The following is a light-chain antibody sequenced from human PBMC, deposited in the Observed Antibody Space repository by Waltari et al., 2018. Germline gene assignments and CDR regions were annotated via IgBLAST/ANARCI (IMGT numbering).Light chain of an antibody. CDR3: QQSHSFPFT. CDR2: TAS. V-gene: IGKV1-39*01. Sequence: DIWPTHFPPSLSASVADGVTLTCQTSQSISNYLNWYQQKPGKAPNLLIYTASTLRSGVPSRCCGSGSGTDFTLTINNRQPQDFATYYCQQSHSFPFTFGQGTRVEI. J-gene: IGKJ5*01. CDR1: QSISNY.